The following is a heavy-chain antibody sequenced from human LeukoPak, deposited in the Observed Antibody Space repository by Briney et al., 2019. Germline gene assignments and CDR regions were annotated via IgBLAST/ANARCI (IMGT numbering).Heavy chain of an antibody. J-gene: IGHJ6*02. CDR1: GYTFTSYG. V-gene: IGHV1-18*01. CDR2: ISAYNGNT. Sequence: GASVKVSCKASGYTFTSYGISWVRQAPGQGLEWMGWISAYNGNTNYAQKLQGRVTMTTDTSTSTAYMELRSLRSDDTAVYYCARVLSYNPLYYYYGMDVWGQGTTVTVSS. CDR3: ARVLSYNPLYYYYGMDV. D-gene: IGHD1-26*01.